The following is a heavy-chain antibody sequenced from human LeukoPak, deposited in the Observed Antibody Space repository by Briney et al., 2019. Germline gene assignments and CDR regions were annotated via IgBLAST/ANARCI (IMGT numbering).Heavy chain of an antibody. Sequence: TPSQTLSLTCTVAVGSISSGGYYWSWIRQPPGKGLEWIAYISAAGTTFYNPSLKSRVTISLDRSKNQFPLNLTSITAADTAVYYCAGQNVPTPHDYWGQGTQVTVSS. CDR1: VGSISSGGYY. D-gene: IGHD2-2*01. V-gene: IGHV4-30-2*01. J-gene: IGHJ4*02. CDR2: ISAAGTT. CDR3: AGQNVPTPHDY.